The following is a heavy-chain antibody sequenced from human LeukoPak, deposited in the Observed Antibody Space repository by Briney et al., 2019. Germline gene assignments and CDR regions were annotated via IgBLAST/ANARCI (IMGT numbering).Heavy chain of an antibody. V-gene: IGHV3-33*06. J-gene: IGHJ4*02. CDR1: GFTFSSYG. CDR2: IWYDGSNK. Sequence: PGRSLRLSCAASGFTFSSYGMHWVRQAPGKGLEWVAVIWYDGSNKYYADSVKGRFTISRDNSKNTLYLQMNSLRAEDTAVYYCAKDRGEMATITFDYWGQGTLVTVSS. D-gene: IGHD5-24*01. CDR3: AKDRGEMATITFDY.